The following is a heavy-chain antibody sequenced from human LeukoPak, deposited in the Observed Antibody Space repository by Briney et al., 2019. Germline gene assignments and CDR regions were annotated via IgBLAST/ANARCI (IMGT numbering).Heavy chain of an antibody. Sequence: GGSLRLSCAASGFTFSSYSMNWVRQAPGKGLEWVSSISSSSSYIYYADSVKGRFTISRDNAKNSLYLQMNSLRAEDMAVYYCARDASLRPQAPRDIWGQGTMVTVSS. CDR1: GFTFSSYS. CDR2: ISSSSSYI. CDR3: ARDASLRPQAPRDI. J-gene: IGHJ3*02. V-gene: IGHV3-21*01.